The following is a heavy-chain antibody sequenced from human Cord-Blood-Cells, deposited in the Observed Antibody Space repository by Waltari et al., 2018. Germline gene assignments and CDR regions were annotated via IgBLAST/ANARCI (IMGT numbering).Heavy chain of an antibody. V-gene: IGHV3-30*18. CDR3: AKGGVHGAPFDY. CDR1: GFTFSSYG. CDR2: ISYDGSNK. J-gene: IGHJ4*02. D-gene: IGHD1-26*01. Sequence: QVQLVESGGGVVQPGRSLRLSCAASGFTFSSYGMHWVRQDPGKGLEWVAVISYDGSNKYYADSVKGRFTISRDNSKNTLYLQMNSRRAEDTAVYYCAKGGVHGAPFDYWGQGTLVTVSS.